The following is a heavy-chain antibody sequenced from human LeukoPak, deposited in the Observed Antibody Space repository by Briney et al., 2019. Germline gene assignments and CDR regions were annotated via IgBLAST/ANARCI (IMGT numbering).Heavy chain of an antibody. CDR1: GGSFSGYY. CDR2: INHSGST. D-gene: IGHD6-6*01. Sequence: SETLSLTCAVYGGSFSGYYWSWIRQPPGKGLEWIGEINHSGSTNYNPSLKSRVTISVDTSKNQFSLKLSSVTAADTAVYYCARPSIAARRFAFDIWGQGTMVTVSS. CDR3: ARPSIAARRFAFDI. V-gene: IGHV4-34*01. J-gene: IGHJ3*02.